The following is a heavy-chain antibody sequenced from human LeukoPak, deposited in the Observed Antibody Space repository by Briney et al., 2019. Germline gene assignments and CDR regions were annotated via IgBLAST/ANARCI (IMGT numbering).Heavy chain of an antibody. D-gene: IGHD2-2*01. CDR3: ARDLGLVPAALGYFDY. CDR1: GFTFSSYS. V-gene: IGHV3-7*01. CDR2: IKQDGSEK. J-gene: IGHJ4*02. Sequence: GGSLRLSCAASGFTFSSYSMNWVRQAPGKGLEWVANIKQDGSEKYYVDSVKGRFTISRDNAKNSLYLQMNSLRAEDTAVYYCARDLGLVPAALGYFDYWGQGTLVTVSS.